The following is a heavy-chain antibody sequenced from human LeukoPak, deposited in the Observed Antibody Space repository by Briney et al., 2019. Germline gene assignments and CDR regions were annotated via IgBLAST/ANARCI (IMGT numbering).Heavy chain of an antibody. Sequence: GASVKVSCKASGYTFTCYYMHWVRHAPGQGLERMGWINPNSGGTNYAQKFQGRVTMTRDTSISTAYTELSRLRSDDTAVYYCARGSNALTSPLYFDYWGQGTLVTVSS. CDR1: GYTFTCYY. J-gene: IGHJ4*02. CDR3: ARGSNALTSPLYFDY. D-gene: IGHD4/OR15-4a*01. V-gene: IGHV1-2*02. CDR2: INPNSGGT.